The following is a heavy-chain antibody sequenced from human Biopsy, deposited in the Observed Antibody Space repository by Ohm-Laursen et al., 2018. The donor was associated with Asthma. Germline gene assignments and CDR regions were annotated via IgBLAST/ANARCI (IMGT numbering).Heavy chain of an antibody. CDR3: ARARETTNYGDSDFDI. V-gene: IGHV1-69*01. D-gene: IGHD2-8*01. J-gene: IGHJ4*02. CDR2: IIPIFGTS. CDR1: GGTFSRYA. Sequence: SSVKVSCKASGGTFSRYAISWVRQAPGQGLEWMGGIIPIFGTSNYAQKFQGRVTFTADESTSTAYLELSSLRSEDTAVYYCARARETTNYGDSDFDIWGQGTLITVSS.